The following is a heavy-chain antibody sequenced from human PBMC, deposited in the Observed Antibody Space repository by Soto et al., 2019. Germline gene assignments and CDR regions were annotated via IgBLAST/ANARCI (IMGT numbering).Heavy chain of an antibody. CDR1: GDSVSSYSAA. Sequence: SQTLSLTCAISGDSVSSYSAAWNWIRQSPSGGLEWLGRTYYRSRFFSDYAESVKSRIIINPDTSKNQFSLQLKFVTPEDTAVYYCVRDRYSSSGWFDPWGQGTPVTVSS. CDR3: VRDRYSSSGWFDP. CDR2: TYYRSRFFS. J-gene: IGHJ5*02. D-gene: IGHD3-10*01. V-gene: IGHV6-1*01.